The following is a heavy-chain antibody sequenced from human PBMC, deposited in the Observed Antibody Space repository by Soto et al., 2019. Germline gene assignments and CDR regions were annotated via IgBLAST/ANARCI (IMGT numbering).Heavy chain of an antibody. CDR1: GFSISRYW. V-gene: IGHV3-7*01. D-gene: IGHD5-18*01. Sequence: GGSLRLSCAASGFSISRYWMSWVRQAPGKGLEWVADKKQDGSEEYYVDSVKGRFTVSRDNAKNTVYLQLTSLRVEDTALYYCARCGFSYGYGMEHWGQGALVTVYS. CDR2: KKQDGSEE. J-gene: IGHJ1*01. CDR3: ARCGFSYGYGMEH.